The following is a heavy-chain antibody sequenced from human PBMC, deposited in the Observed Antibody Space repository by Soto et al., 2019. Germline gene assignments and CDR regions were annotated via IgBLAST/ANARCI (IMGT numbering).Heavy chain of an antibody. V-gene: IGHV1-3*05. J-gene: IGHJ2*01. CDR1: GYTFSTYA. CDR3: ARAPSWWYFDL. Sequence: QVQLVQSGAEEKKPGASVKVSCKASGYTFSTYAMHWVRQAPGQRLEWMGWINAGNGNTKYSQKFQGRVTITRDTSASTAYMEMSSLRSEDTAVYYCARAPSWWYFDLWGRGTLVTVSS. CDR2: INAGNGNT.